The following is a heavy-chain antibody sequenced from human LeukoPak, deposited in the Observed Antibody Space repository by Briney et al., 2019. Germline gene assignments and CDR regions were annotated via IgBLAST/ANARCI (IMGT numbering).Heavy chain of an antibody. CDR3: ARGSYYDSSGDLDY. Sequence: GGSLRLSCAASGFTFSDYYMSWIRQAPGQGLEGVSYISSSGSTIYYADSVKGRFTISRDNAKNSLYLQMNSLRAEDTAVYYCARGSYYDSSGDLDYWGQGTLVTVSS. J-gene: IGHJ4*02. CDR1: GFTFSDYY. CDR2: ISSSGSTI. V-gene: IGHV3-11*01. D-gene: IGHD3-22*01.